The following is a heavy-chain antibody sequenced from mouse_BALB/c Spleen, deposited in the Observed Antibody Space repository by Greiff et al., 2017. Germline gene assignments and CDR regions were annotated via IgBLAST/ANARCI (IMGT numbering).Heavy chain of an antibody. CDR2: INSNGGST. J-gene: IGHJ2*01. CDR3: AREIYYGTFFDY. Sequence: EVQLVESGGGLVQPGGSLKLSCAASGFTFSSYGMSWVRQTPDKRLELVATINSNGGSTYYPDSVKGRFTISRDNAKNTLYLQMSSLRSEDTAMYYCAREIYYGTFFDYWGQGTTLTVSS. CDR1: GFTFSSYG. V-gene: IGHV5-6-3*01. D-gene: IGHD1-1*01.